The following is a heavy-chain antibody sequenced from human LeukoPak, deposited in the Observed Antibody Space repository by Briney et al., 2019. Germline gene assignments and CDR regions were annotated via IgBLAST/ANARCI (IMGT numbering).Heavy chain of an antibody. CDR2: INTNTGNP. CDR1: GYTFTSYA. CDR3: ARVFSGSGSYYNDY. D-gene: IGHD3-10*01. Sequence: ASVKVSCKASGYTFTSYAMNWVRQAPGQGLEWMGWINTNTGNPTYAQGFTGRFVFSLDTSVSTAYLQISSLKAENTAVYYCARVFSGSGSYYNDYWGQGTLVTASS. V-gene: IGHV7-4-1*02. J-gene: IGHJ4*02.